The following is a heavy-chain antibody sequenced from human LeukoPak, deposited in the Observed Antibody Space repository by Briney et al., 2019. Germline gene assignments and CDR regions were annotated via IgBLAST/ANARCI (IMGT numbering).Heavy chain of an antibody. CDR1: GFSVYSSY. V-gene: IGHV3-66*02. Sequence: PGGSLSLSCAASGFSVYSSYMNWVRQAPGKGLEWVSIIYSGGYTYYADSVKGRFTISRDSSKNTLYLQMVGLRVEDTAVYYCARVSGELLSSYYFYMDVWGKGTTVTVSS. D-gene: IGHD1-26*01. CDR2: IYSGGYT. J-gene: IGHJ6*03. CDR3: ARVSGELLSSYYFYMDV.